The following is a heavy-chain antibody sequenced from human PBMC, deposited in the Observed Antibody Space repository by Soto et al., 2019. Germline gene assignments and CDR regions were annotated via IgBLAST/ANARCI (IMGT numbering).Heavy chain of an antibody. V-gene: IGHV1-69*13. CDR3: ARTIVVVPAAMSSEDYYYYYGMDV. J-gene: IGHJ6*02. CDR2: MNPIFGTA. D-gene: IGHD2-2*01. Sequence: SVKVSCKASGYTFTSYDINWVRQATGQGLEWMGWMNPIFGTANYAQKFQGRVTITADESTSTAYMELSSLRSEDTAVYYCARTIVVVPAAMSSEDYYYYYGMDVWGQGTTVTVPS. CDR1: GYTFTSYD.